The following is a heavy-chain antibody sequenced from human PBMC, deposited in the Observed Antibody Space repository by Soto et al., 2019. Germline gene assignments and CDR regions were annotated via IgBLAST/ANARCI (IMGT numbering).Heavy chain of an antibody. CDR2: IWYDGSNK. V-gene: IGHV3-33*01. J-gene: IGHJ3*02. CDR1: GFTFSSYG. CDR3: ARDHSSGYSYGYGAFDI. D-gene: IGHD5-18*01. Sequence: QVQLVESGGGVVQPGRSLRLSCAASGFTFSSYGMHWVRQAPGKGLEWVAVIWYDGSNKYYADSVKGRFTISRDNSKNTLYLQRNSLRAEDTAVYYCARDHSSGYSYGYGAFDIWGQGTMVTVSS.